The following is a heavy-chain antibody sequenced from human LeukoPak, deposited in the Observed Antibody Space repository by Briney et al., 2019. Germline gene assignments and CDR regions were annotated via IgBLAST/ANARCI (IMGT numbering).Heavy chain of an antibody. V-gene: IGHV3-23*01. CDR3: ARDNGYCSGGSCYHYYMDV. CDR1: GFTFSRYG. D-gene: IGHD2-15*01. Sequence: GGSLRRSCAASGFTFSRYGMSWVRQAPGKGLEWVSAISGSGGRTYYADSVKGRFTISTDNSKNTLYLQMNSLRAEDTAVYYCARDNGYCSGGSCYHYYMDVWGKGTMVTVSS. CDR2: ISGSGGRT. J-gene: IGHJ6*03.